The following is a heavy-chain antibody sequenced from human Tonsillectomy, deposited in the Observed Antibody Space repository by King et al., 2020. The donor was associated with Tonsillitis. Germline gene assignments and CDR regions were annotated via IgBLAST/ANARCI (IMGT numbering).Heavy chain of an antibody. D-gene: IGHD2-2*02. CDR1: GGSISSSSYY. Sequence: LQLQESGPGLVKPSETLSLTCTVSGGSISSSSYYWGWIRQPPGKGLEWIGSIYYSGSTYYNPSLKSRVTISVDTSKNQFSLRLSSVTAADTAVYYCASLIGPDCSSTSCYTGSLDVWGQGTTVTVSS. CDR2: IYYSGST. V-gene: IGHV4-39*01. J-gene: IGHJ6*02. CDR3: ASLIGPDCSSTSCYTGSLDV.